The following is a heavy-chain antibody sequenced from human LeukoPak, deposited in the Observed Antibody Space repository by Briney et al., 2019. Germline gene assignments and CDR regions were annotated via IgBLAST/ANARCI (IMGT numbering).Heavy chain of an antibody. CDR3: AREGEYSSSLH. Sequence: SETLSLTCTVSGGSISSGDYYWSWIRQPPGKGLERIEYIYYSGSTYYNPSLKSRVTISVDTSKNQFSLKLSSVTAADTAVYYCAREGEYSSSLHWGQGTLVTVSS. V-gene: IGHV4-30-4*08. CDR2: IYYSGST. D-gene: IGHD6-6*01. J-gene: IGHJ4*02. CDR1: GGSISSGDYY.